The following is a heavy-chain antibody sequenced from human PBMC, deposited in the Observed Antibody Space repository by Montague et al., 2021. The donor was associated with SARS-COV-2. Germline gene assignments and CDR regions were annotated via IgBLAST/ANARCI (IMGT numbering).Heavy chain of an antibody. CDR3: ARQRRGGLVSTPRFFDY. CDR1: GGSISSSSYY. V-gene: IGHV4-39*01. Sequence: SETLSLTCTVSGGSISSSSYYWGWIRQPPGKRLEWIGSIYYSGSTYYNPSLKSRVTISVDTSKNQFSLKLSSVTAADTAVYYCARQRRGGLVSTPRFFDYWGQGTLVTVSS. CDR2: IYYSGST. J-gene: IGHJ4*02. D-gene: IGHD6-19*01.